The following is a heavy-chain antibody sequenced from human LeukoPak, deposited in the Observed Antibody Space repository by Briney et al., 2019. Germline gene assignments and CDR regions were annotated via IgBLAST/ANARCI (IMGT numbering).Heavy chain of an antibody. J-gene: IGHJ5*02. V-gene: IGHV4-4*07. CDR2: IDASGST. CDR3: AKESITMARGVTYNWFDP. CDR1: GGSISSYY. D-gene: IGHD3-10*01. Sequence: SETLSLTCTVSGGSISSYYWSWIRQPAGKGLEWIGRIDASGSTNYNPSLKSRVTMSVDTSKSHFSLKLSSVTAADTAVYHCAKESITMARGVTYNWFDPWGQGTLVTVSS.